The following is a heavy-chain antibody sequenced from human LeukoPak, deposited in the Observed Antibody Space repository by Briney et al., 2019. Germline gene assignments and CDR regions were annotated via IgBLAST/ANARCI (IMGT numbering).Heavy chain of an antibody. V-gene: IGHV3-73*01. CDR3: TRDSGTYNWLDP. CDR2: IDKEKNSYATAS. Sequence: GGSLKLSCAAFGFTFSGAAIHWVRQSFGKGLEWIGHIDKEKNSYATASAYAVSVEGRFTVSKDDSKNMAFLQDSRLKSEDTALYFCTRDSGTYNWLDPWGQGTLVTVSS. J-gene: IGHJ5*02. D-gene: IGHD1-26*01. CDR1: GFTFSGAA.